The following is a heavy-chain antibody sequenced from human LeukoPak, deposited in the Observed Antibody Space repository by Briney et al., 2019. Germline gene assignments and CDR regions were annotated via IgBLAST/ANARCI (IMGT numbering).Heavy chain of an antibody. CDR1: GGSISSGSYY. V-gene: IGHV4-39*07. J-gene: IGHJ4*02. CDR3: ARGSGYDIDY. Sequence: SETLSLTCTVSGGSISSGSYYWGWLRQPPGKGLEWIGSIYYSGSTYYNPSLKSRVTISVDTSKNQFSLKLSSVTAADTAVYYCARGSGYDIDYWGQGTLVTVSS. CDR2: IYYSGST. D-gene: IGHD3-22*01.